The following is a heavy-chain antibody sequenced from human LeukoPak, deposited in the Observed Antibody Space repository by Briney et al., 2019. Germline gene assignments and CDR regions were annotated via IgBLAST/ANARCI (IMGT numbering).Heavy chain of an antibody. CDR1: GFTVSSNY. Sequence: PGGSLRLSCAASGFTVSSNYMSRVRQAPGKGLEGVSVFYSGGSTYYADSVKGRFTISRDNSKNTLYLQMNSLRAEDTAVYYCARGGQYSPLDYWGQGTLVTVSS. CDR2: FYSGGST. V-gene: IGHV3-66*01. D-gene: IGHD5-18*01. J-gene: IGHJ4*02. CDR3: ARGGQYSPLDY.